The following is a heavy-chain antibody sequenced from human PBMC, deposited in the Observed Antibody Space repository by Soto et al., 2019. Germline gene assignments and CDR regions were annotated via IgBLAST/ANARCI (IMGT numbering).Heavy chain of an antibody. J-gene: IGHJ4*02. CDR3: AKHFDSGCPDY. D-gene: IGHD6-19*01. Sequence: PGGSLRLSCAASGFTFSNYALSLVRQAPGKGLEWVSIISASGGSTFYADSVKGRCTISRDNSKNTLYLQMNNLRAEDTAVYYCAKHFDSGCPDYWGQGTLVTVSS. CDR1: GFTFSNYA. V-gene: IGHV3-23*01. CDR2: ISASGGST.